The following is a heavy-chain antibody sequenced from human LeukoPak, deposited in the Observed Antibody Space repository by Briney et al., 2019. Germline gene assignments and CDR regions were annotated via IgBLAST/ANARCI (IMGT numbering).Heavy chain of an antibody. CDR1: GYTFTSYG. V-gene: IGHV1-18*01. D-gene: IGHD6-19*01. CDR3: ARDLKRGYSSGRYSWGTGSSNDY. Sequence: GESLKISCKASGYTFTSYGISWVRQAPGQGLEWMGWISGYNGNTNYAQKFQGRVTMTRDTSTSTAYMELSSLRSEDTAVYYCARDLKRGYSSGRYSWGTGSSNDYWGQGTLVTVSS. CDR2: ISGYNGNT. J-gene: IGHJ4*02.